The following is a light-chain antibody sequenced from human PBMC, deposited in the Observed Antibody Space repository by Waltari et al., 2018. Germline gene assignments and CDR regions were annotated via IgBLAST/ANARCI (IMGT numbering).Light chain of an antibody. Sequence: QSALTHPPSVSGSPGQSIAISCTGTTSDVGGYNYVSWYQQHPGKAPKLMIYDVTNRPSGVSNRFSGSKSGNTATLTISGLQAEDEADYYCSSFRSDHTYVFGSGTEVTV. CDR1: TSDVGGYNY. CDR2: DVT. CDR3: SSFRSDHTYV. V-gene: IGLV2-14*01. J-gene: IGLJ1*01.